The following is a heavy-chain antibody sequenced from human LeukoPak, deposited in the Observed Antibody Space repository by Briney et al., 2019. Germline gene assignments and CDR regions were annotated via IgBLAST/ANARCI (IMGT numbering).Heavy chain of an antibody. J-gene: IGHJ4*02. D-gene: IGHD5-18*01. Sequence: SETLSLTCTVSGGSISSYYWSWIRQPPGKGLEWVGYIYYSGSTNYNPSLKSRVTISVDTSKNQFSLKLSSVTAADTAVYYCARLPVDTAMVTYDYWGQGTLVTVSS. CDR3: ARLPVDTAMVTYDY. CDR2: IYYSGST. V-gene: IGHV4-59*12. CDR1: GGSISSYY.